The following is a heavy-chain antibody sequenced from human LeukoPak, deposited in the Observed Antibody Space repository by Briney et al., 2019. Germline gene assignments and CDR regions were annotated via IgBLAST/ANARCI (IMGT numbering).Heavy chain of an antibody. Sequence: GASVKVSCKASGYTFSNFGINWVRQAPGQGLEWMGWISGNNDNPNYGQKFQGRFTVTSDSSTRTAYMELKRLRSDDTAVYYCARDGTSTDDYWGQGTLVTVSS. CDR3: ARDGTSTDDY. D-gene: IGHD2-2*01. V-gene: IGHV1-18*01. CDR2: ISGNNDNP. CDR1: GYTFSNFG. J-gene: IGHJ4*02.